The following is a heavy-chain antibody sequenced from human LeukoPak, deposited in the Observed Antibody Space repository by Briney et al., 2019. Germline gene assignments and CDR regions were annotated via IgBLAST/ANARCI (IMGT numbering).Heavy chain of an antibody. CDR1: GFTFSSYD. J-gene: IGHJ3*02. Sequence: GRSLRLSCAASGFTFSSYDMHWVRQPTGKGLEWVSGIGTTGDTYYPGSVKGRFTISRENAKNALYLQMNSLRAGDTAAYYRARGLYYYDSSGYYGDTFDIRGQGTMVIVSS. CDR3: ARGLYYYDSSGYYGDTFDI. CDR2: IGTTGDT. V-gene: IGHV3-13*04. D-gene: IGHD3-22*01.